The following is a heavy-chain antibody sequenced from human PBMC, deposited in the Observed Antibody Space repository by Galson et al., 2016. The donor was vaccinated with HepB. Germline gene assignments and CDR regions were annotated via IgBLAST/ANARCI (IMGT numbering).Heavy chain of an antibody. V-gene: IGHV2-5*02. J-gene: IGHJ4*02. CDR1: GFSLSNAEVG. CDR2: IYWDDDK. CDR3: APSRGAFSRGVQSRRVRLYFDN. D-gene: IGHD1-1*01. Sequence: PALVKPTQTLTLTCSVSGFSLSNAEVGVAWIRQPPGKALEWLALIYWDDDKYYNPSLKNRLTITKDSSKNQVFLTMTNMDPLDTATFYCAPSRGAFSRGVQSRRVRLYFDNWGQGILVTVSS.